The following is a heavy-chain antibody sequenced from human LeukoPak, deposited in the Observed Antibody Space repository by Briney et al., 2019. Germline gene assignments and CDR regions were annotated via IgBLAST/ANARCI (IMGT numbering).Heavy chain of an antibody. CDR2: INPNGGNT. D-gene: IGHD6-13*01. Sequence: ASVTVSCKASGYTFTSYYMHWVRQAPGQGLEWMGIINPNGGNTFYAQRFQGRVTMTRDTSTSTVYMELSSLRSEDTALYYCARGRTIAAALTKFDPWGQGTLVTVSS. CDR3: ARGRTIAAALTKFDP. CDR1: GYTFTSYY. J-gene: IGHJ5*02. V-gene: IGHV1-46*01.